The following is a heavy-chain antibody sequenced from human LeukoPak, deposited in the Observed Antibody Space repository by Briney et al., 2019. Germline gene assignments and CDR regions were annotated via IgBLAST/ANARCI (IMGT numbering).Heavy chain of an antibody. V-gene: IGHV4-59*08. CDR1: GGSISSYY. D-gene: IGHD6-19*01. CDR3: ARHTQWLVQWFDP. Sequence: SETLSLTCTVSGGSISSYYWSWIRQPPGKGLEWIGYIYYSGSTNYNPSLKSRVTISVDTSKNQFSLKLSSVTAADTAVYYCARHTQWLVQWFDPWGQGTLVTVSS. CDR2: IYYSGST. J-gene: IGHJ5*02.